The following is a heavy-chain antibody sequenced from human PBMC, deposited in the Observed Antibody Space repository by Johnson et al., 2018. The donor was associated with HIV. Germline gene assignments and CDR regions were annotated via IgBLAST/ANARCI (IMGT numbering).Heavy chain of an antibody. CDR1: GFTFDDYG. V-gene: IGHV3-20*04. J-gene: IGHJ3*01. CDR2: INWNGGST. CDR3: ARGGDVVWFGEFPGAFDV. D-gene: IGHD3-10*01. Sequence: VQLVESGGGVVRPGGSLRLSCAASGFTFDDYGMSWVRQAPGKGLEWVSGINWNGGSTTYAVSVKGRFTISRDTAKNSLYLQMNSLRAEDTAVYYCARGGDVVWFGEFPGAFDVWGQGTMVTVSS.